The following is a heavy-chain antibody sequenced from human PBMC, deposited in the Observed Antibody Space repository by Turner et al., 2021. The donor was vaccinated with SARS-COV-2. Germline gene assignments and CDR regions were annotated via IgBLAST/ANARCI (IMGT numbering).Heavy chain of an antibody. Sequence: QLQLQESGPGLVKPSDTLSLTCTFSGGSISSSYYYWGWIRQPPGKGLEWIGSIYYSGSTYYNPSLKSRVTISVDTSKNQFSLKLSSVTAADTAVYYCARQGSGSYYAVPHYWGQGTLVTVSS. V-gene: IGHV4-39*01. J-gene: IGHJ4*02. D-gene: IGHD3-10*01. CDR3: ARQGSGSYYAVPHY. CDR2: IYYSGST. CDR1: GGSISSSYYY.